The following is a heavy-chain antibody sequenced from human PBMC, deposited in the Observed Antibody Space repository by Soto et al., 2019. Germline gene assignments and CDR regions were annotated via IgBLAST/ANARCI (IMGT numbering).Heavy chain of an antibody. D-gene: IGHD2-2*01. J-gene: IGHJ5*02. Sequence: QVQLQESGPGLVKPSQTLSLTCTVSGGSISSGGYYWSWIRQHPGKGLAWIGYIYYSGSTYYNPSIKSRVTRSVDTSKNQFSLKLSSVTAADTAGYYCARGLDCSSTSCRGLGWVDPWGQGTLVTVSS. CDR3: ARGLDCSSTSCRGLGWVDP. CDR2: IYYSGST. V-gene: IGHV4-31*03. CDR1: GGSISSGGYY.